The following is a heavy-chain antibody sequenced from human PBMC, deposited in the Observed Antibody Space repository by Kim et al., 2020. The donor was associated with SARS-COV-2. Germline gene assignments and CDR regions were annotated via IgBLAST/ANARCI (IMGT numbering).Heavy chain of an antibody. CDR3: YCSPLAYYYYGMDV. Sequence: GGSLRLSCAASGFTFSSYAMSWVRQAPGKGLEWVSAISGSGGSTYYADSVKGRSTISRDNSKNTLYLQMNSLRAEDTAVYYCYCSPLAYYYYGMDVWGQGTTVTVSS. V-gene: IGHV3-23*01. D-gene: IGHD2-21*02. CDR1: GFTFSSYA. CDR2: ISGSGGST. J-gene: IGHJ6*02.